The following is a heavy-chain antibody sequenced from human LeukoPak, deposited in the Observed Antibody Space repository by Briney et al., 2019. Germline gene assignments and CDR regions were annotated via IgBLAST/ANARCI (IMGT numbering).Heavy chain of an antibody. Sequence: SETLSLTCAVYGGSFSGYYWSWIRQPAGKGLERIGRIYTSGSTNYNPSLKSRVTISVDTSKNQFSLKLSSVTAADTAVYYCARDVRDGYNYYYMDVWGKGTTVTISS. D-gene: IGHD5-24*01. J-gene: IGHJ6*03. V-gene: IGHV4-4*07. CDR3: ARDVRDGYNYYYMDV. CDR2: IYTSGST. CDR1: GGSFSGYY.